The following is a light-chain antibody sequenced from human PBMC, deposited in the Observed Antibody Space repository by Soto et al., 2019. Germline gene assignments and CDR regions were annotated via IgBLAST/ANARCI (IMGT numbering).Light chain of an antibody. Sequence: EIVMTQSPDTPSVSPGERATLSCRASQSVSSNLAWYQQKPGQAPRLLIYGASTRDTGIPARLSGSGSGTKFTLTISSLQSEDFAGYYCQQYNNWPAWTFGQWNKVEIK. CDR3: QQYNNWPAWT. V-gene: IGKV3-15*01. J-gene: IGKJ1*01. CDR1: QSVSSN. CDR2: GAS.